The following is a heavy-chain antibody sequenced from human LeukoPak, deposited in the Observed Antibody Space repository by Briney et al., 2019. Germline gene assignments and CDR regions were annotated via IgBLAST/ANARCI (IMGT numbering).Heavy chain of an antibody. D-gene: IGHD3-22*01. J-gene: IGHJ5*02. Sequence: PSETLSLTCTVSGGSISGYYWSWIRQPPAKGLEWLGHIYYSGSTSYNPSLKSRITISVDPSKNQFSLSLSSVTAADTAVYYCAREASTYYYDSSGYYPNWFDPWGQRTLVTVSS. V-gene: IGHV4-59*01. CDR1: GGSISGYY. CDR3: AREASTYYYDSSGYYPNWFDP. CDR2: IYYSGST.